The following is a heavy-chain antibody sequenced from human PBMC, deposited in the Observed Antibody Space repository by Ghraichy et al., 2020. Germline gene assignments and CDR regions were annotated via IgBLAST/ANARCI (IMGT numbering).Heavy chain of an antibody. CDR3: ARQPVNYDILTEDAFDI. Sequence: SETLSLTCTVSGGSISSSSYYWGWIRQPPGKGLEWIGSIYYSGSTYYNPSLKSRVTISVDTSKNQFSLKLSSVTAADTAVYYCARQPVNYDILTEDAFDIWGQGTMVTVSS. J-gene: IGHJ3*02. V-gene: IGHV4-39*01. CDR2: IYYSGST. D-gene: IGHD3-9*01. CDR1: GGSISSSSYY.